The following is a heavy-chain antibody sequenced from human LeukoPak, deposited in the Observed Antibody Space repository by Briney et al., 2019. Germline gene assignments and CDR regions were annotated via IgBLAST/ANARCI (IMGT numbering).Heavy chain of an antibody. J-gene: IGHJ3*02. CDR1: GFTVSSNY. D-gene: IGHD3-22*01. V-gene: IGHV3-53*01. CDR2: IYSGGST. CDR3: AKVPSIYYDSSGYYLDAFDI. Sequence: GGSLRLSCAASGFTVSSNYMSWVRQAPGKGLEWVSVIYSGGSTYYADSVKGRFTISRDNSKNTLYLQMNSLRAEDTAVYYCAKVPSIYYDSSGYYLDAFDIWGQGTMVTVSS.